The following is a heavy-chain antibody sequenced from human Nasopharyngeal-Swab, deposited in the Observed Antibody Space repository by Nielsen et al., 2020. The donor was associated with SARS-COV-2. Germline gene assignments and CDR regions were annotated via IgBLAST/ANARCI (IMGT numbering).Heavy chain of an antibody. Sequence: WIRQPPGKGLEWIGSLYHSGSTNYNPSLKSRVTISVDTSKNQFSLKLSSVTAADTAVYYCASGRLRFLEWPAEGEFYYYYGTDVWGQGTTVTVSS. CDR3: ASGRLRFLEWPAEGEFYYYYGTDV. D-gene: IGHD3-3*01. J-gene: IGHJ6*02. V-gene: IGHV4-39*01. CDR2: LYHSGST.